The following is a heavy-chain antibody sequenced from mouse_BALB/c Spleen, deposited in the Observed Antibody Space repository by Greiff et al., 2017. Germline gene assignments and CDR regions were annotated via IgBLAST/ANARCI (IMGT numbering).Heavy chain of an antibody. CDR1: GFTFSDYY. D-gene: IGHD4-1*01. V-gene: IGHV5-4*02. Sequence: DVQLVESGGGLVKPGGSLKLSCAASGFTFSDYYMYWVRQTPEKRLEWVATISDGGSYTYYPDSVKGRFTISRDNAKNNLYLQMSSLKSEDTAMYYCARDGTGDYAMDYWGQGTSVTVSS. CDR3: ARDGTGDYAMDY. J-gene: IGHJ4*01. CDR2: ISDGGSYT.